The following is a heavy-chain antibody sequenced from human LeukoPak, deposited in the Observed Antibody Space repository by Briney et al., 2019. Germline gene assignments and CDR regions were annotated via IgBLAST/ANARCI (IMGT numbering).Heavy chain of an antibody. Sequence: EPGGSLRLSCAASGFSFSTHSMNWVRQAPGKGLEWVAYISDDSTAIYYADSVKGRFTISRDSAKNSLYLQMNSLRDEDTAVYYCARAGSSSWNDLSDYWGPGTLVTVSS. V-gene: IGHV3-48*02. CDR3: ARAGSSSWNDLSDY. D-gene: IGHD6-13*01. CDR1: GFSFSTHS. J-gene: IGHJ4*02. CDR2: ISDDSTAI.